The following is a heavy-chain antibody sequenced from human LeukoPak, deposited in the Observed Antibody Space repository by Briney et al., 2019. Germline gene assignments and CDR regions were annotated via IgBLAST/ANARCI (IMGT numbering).Heavy chain of an antibody. V-gene: IGHV3-23*01. J-gene: IGHJ4*02. Sequence: GGSLRLSCAASGFTFSSPAMSWVRQAPGKGLEWVSAISSSGASTYYADSVKGRFTISRDNSKNTLYLQMNSLRTEDTAMYYCARDYYESSGYPPEPYDNWGQGTLVTVSS. D-gene: IGHD3-22*01. CDR3: ARDYYESSGYPPEPYDN. CDR1: GFTFSSPA. CDR2: ISSSGAST.